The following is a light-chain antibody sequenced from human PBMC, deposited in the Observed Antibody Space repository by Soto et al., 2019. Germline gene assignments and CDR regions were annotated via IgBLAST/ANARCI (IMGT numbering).Light chain of an antibody. V-gene: IGLV2-8*01. Sequence: QSALTQPPSASGSPGQSVTISCTGTSSDIGTNNFVSWYQQHPGKAPKVIIYAVNKRPSGVPDRFSGSKSGNTASLTVSGLQAEDDADYYCSSYVGSNFYVFAAGTKLTVL. CDR3: SSYVGSNFYV. J-gene: IGLJ1*01. CDR1: SSDIGTNNF. CDR2: AVN.